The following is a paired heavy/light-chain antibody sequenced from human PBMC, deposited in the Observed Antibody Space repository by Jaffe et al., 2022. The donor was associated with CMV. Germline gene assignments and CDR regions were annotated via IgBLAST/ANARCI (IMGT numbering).Heavy chain of an antibody. CDR2: IYHSGGT. CDR3: ARLALGAIVTTYPGDY. J-gene: IGHJ4*02. CDR1: GASINSTNW. Sequence: QVQLQQSGPGLVKPSGTLSLTCAVSGASINSTNWWSWVRQPPGKGLEWIGDIYHSGGTSYNPSLKSRVTISVDKSKNQFSLKLTSVTAADSAVYYCARLALGAIVTTYPGDYWGQGTLVTVSS. D-gene: IGHD3-16*02. V-gene: IGHV4-4*02.
Light chain of an antibody. CDR2: DAS. CDR1: QSVSSF. J-gene: IGKJ5*01. V-gene: IGKV3-11*01. Sequence: EIVLTQSPATLSLSPGERATLSCRASQSVSSFLAWYQQKPGQAPRLLIYDASNRAAGIPARFRGSGSGTDFTLTISSVAPEDFAVYYCQQRSILPPITFGQGTRLEIK. CDR3: QQRSILPPIT.